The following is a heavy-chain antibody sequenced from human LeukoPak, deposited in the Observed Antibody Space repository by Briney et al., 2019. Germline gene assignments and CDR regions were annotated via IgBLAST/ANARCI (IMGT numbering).Heavy chain of an antibody. V-gene: IGHV4-59*08. CDR1: GGSFSSYY. D-gene: IGHD6-13*01. CDR3: ASTSQLGWFDA. J-gene: IGHJ5*01. Sequence: SETLSLTCAVSGGSFSSYYWSWIRQPPGKGLEWIGYIYYSGSTNYNPSLKSRVTISVDTSKNQFSLKLSSVTAADPAVYYCASTSQLGWFDAWGQGTLVTVSS. CDR2: IYYSGST.